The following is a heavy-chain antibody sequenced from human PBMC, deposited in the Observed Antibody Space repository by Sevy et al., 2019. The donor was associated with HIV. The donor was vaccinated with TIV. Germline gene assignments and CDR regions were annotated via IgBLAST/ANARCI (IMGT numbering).Heavy chain of an antibody. CDR2: FDPEDGET. V-gene: IGHV1-24*01. D-gene: IGHD3-16*02. J-gene: IGHJ3*02. CDR1: GYTLTELS. Sequence: ASVKVSCKVSGYTLTELSMHWVRQAPGKGLEWMGGFDPEDGETIYAQKFQGRVTMTEATSTDTAYTELSSLRSEATAVYYCSTRDMITVGGVIVTDAFDIWGQGTMVTVSS. CDR3: STRDMITVGGVIVTDAFDI.